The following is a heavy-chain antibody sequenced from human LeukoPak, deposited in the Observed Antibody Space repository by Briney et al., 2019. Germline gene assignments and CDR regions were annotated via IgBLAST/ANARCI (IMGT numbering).Heavy chain of an antibody. CDR2: ISSSDTYI. J-gene: IGHJ4*02. CDR3: ARDPSGSSSWFRFDY. Sequence: PGGSLRLSCAASGFTFDDYTMHWVRQAPGKGLEWVSSISSSDTYIYHADSVKGRFTISRDNAKNSLYLQMNSLRVEDTAVYYCARDPSGSSSWFRFDYWGQGTLVTVSS. V-gene: IGHV3-21*01. CDR1: GFTFDDYT. D-gene: IGHD6-13*01.